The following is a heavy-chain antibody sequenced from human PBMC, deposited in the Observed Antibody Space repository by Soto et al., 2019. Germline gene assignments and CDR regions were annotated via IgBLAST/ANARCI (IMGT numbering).Heavy chain of an antibody. V-gene: IGHV3-48*03. CDR3: GRVGPDYYYGMDV. CDR1: GFAFSSYE. Sequence: VQLVESGGGLVQPGGSLRLSCAASGFAFSSYEMSWVRQAPGKGLEWVSYISRSSSNIYYADSVQGRFTISRDNAKNSLYLQMNSLRAEDTAVYYCGRVGPDYYYGMDVWGQGTTVTVSS. CDR2: ISRSSSNI. J-gene: IGHJ6*02.